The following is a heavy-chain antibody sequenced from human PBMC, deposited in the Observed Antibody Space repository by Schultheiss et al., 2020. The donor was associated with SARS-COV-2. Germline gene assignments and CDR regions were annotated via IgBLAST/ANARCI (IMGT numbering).Heavy chain of an antibody. D-gene: IGHD2-21*01. CDR2: IYTSGST. CDR3: ASEAAYCGGDCYGNDAFDI. Sequence: SETLSLTCAVYGGSFSGYYWSWIRQPAGKGLEWIGRIYTSGSTNYNPSLKSRVTISVDTSKNQFSLKLSSVTAADTAVYYCASEAAYCGGDCYGNDAFDIWGQGTMVTVSS. CDR1: GGSFSGYY. J-gene: IGHJ3*02. V-gene: IGHV4-59*10.